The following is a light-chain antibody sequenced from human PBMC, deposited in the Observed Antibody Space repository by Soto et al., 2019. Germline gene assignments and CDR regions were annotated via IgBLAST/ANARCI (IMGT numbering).Light chain of an antibody. V-gene: IGKV1-39*01. Sequence: DIQMTQSTSSQSASVGDSVTITCLSSPSIHSYLTWYQQKPGKAPKLLIYAASSLQSGVPSRFSGSGSETDFTLTISSLQPDDFATYYCQHCSSTPRTFGQGTRVEI. CDR1: PSIHSY. CDR3: QHCSSTPRT. J-gene: IGKJ1*01. CDR2: AAS.